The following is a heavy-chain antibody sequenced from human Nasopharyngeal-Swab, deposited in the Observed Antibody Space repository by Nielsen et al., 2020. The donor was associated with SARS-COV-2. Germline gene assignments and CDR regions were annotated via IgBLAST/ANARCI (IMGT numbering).Heavy chain of an antibody. D-gene: IGHD3-22*01. J-gene: IGHJ4*02. CDR1: GYSFTSYC. Sequence: GGSLRLSCKGSGYSFTSYCISWVRQMPGKGLEWMGIIYPGDSDTRYSPSFQGQVTISADKSISTAYLQWSSLKASDTAMYYCARPRGSGYYFDYWGQGTLVTVSS. V-gene: IGHV5-51*01. CDR3: ARPRGSGYYFDY. CDR2: IYPGDSDT.